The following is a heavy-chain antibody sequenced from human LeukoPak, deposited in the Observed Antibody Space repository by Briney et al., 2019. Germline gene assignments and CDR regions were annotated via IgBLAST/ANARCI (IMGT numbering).Heavy chain of an antibody. D-gene: IGHD1-26*01. J-gene: IGHJ4*02. CDR1: GFTFSSYG. V-gene: IGHV3-33*01. Sequence: GGSLRLSCAASGFTFSSYGMHWVRQAPGKGLEWVAVIWYDGSNKYYADSVKGRFTISRDNSKNTLYLQMNSLRAEDTAVYYCARGSAIWWGLQRAHFDYWGQGTLVTVSS. CDR2: IWYDGSNK. CDR3: ARGSAIWWGLQRAHFDY.